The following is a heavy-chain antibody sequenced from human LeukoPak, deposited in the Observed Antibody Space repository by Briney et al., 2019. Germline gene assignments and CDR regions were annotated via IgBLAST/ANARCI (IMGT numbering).Heavy chain of an antibody. V-gene: IGHV1-18*04. CDR1: GYTFTSYG. D-gene: IGHD3-10*01. Sequence: GASVKVSCKASGYTFTSYGISWVRQAPGQGLEWMGWISAYNDNTNYAQKLQGRVTMTTDTSTSTAYMELRSLRSDDTAVYYCAREEGRVVRGVIINWFDPWGQGTLVTVSS. CDR3: AREEGRVVRGVIINWFDP. CDR2: ISAYNDNT. J-gene: IGHJ5*02.